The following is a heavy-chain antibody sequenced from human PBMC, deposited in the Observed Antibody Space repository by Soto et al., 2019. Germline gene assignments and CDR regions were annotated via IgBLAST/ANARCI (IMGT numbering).Heavy chain of an antibody. CDR2: ISLYSDGT. V-gene: IGHV1-18*01. CDR3: ARVVPGAEAWFGP. D-gene: IGHD2-2*01. CDR1: GYTLSNYG. J-gene: IGHJ5*02. Sequence: QVQLVQSGGEVKRPGASVKVSCKTSGYTLSNYGITWVRQAPGQPLEWLGWISLYSDGTNYAQKFQGRVSMTTDTSTTTAYMELRSLRSDDTAVYYCARVVPGAEAWFGPWGQGTLGTVSS.